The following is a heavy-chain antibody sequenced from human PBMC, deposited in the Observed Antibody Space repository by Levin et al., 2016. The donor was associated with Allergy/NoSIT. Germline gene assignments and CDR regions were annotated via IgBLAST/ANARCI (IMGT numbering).Heavy chain of an antibody. J-gene: IGHJ6*02. V-gene: IGHV1-8*01. CDR2: MNPNSGNT. CDR1: GYTLTELS. Sequence: ASVKVSCKVSGYTLTELSMHWVRQATGQGLEWMGWMNPNSGNTGYAQKFQGRVTMTRNTSISTAYMELSSLRSEDTAVYYCARMGGDLRYYYYGMDVWGQGTTVTVSS. CDR3: ARMGGDLRYYYYGMDV. D-gene: IGHD2-21*02.